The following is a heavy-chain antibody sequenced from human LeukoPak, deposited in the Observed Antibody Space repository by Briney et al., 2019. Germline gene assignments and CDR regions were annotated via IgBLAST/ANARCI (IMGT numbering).Heavy chain of an antibody. D-gene: IGHD2-21*01. CDR1: GYTFISYY. CDR3: ARGQLQKTDY. J-gene: IGHJ4*02. Sequence: GSSVKVSCKTSGYTFISYYMHWVRQAPGQGPEWMGHINPSNGIATYAQKFQGRVTMTRDTSSTTAYMELSGLRSDDTAIYHCARGQLQKTDYWGQGTLVTVSS. V-gene: IGHV1-2*06. CDR2: INPSNGIA.